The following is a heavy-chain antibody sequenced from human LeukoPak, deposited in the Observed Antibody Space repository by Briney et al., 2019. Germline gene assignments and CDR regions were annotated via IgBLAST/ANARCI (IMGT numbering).Heavy chain of an antibody. J-gene: IGHJ5*02. D-gene: IGHD3-10*01. Sequence: NPSQTLSLTCTVSGDSISSGSYYWPWIRQPAGKGLEWIGRIYSSGYTNYNPSLKSRVTISVDTSKNQFSLKLDSMTAADTAVYYCASGSARGNWFDPWGQGTLVTVSS. V-gene: IGHV4-61*02. CDR1: GDSISSGSYY. CDR2: IYSSGYT. CDR3: ASGSARGNWFDP.